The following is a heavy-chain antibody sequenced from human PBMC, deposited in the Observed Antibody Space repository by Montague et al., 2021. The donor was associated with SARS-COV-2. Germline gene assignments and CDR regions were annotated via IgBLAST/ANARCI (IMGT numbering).Heavy chain of an antibody. Sequence: SLRLSCAASGFTFSSYAMHLVRQAPGKGLEWVAVISYDGSNKYYADSVKGRFTISRDNSKNTLYLQMNSLRAEDTAVYYCSTTSRGYSYADYWGQGTMVTVSS. J-gene: IGHJ4*02. CDR3: STTSRGYSYADY. CDR1: GFTFSSYA. V-gene: IGHV3-30-3*01. CDR2: ISYDGSNK. D-gene: IGHD5-18*01.